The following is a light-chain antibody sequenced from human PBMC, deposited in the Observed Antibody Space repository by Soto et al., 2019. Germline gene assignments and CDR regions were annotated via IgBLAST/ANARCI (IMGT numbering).Light chain of an antibody. CDR2: EGI. CDR3: CSYVGATTYV. V-gene: IGLV2-23*01. CDR1: SSTVGGFNV. J-gene: IGLJ1*01. Sequence: QSALTQPASVSGSPGQSITISCTGTSSTVGGFNVVSWYQQHPGKAPKVIIYEGIKRPSGVSNRFSGFNSGSTASLTISGLQAEDEADYYCCSYVGATTYVFGTGTKLTVL.